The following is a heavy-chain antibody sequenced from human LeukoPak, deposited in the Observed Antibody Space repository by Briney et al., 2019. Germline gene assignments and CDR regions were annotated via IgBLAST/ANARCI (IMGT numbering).Heavy chain of an antibody. CDR2: ISSSGSTI. D-gene: IGHD2-2*01. J-gene: IGHJ4*02. CDR1: GFTFSDYY. V-gene: IGHV3-11*01. Sequence: TGGSLRLSCAAAGFTFSDYYMSWIRQAPGEGLEWVSYISSSGSTIYYADSVKGRFTISRDNAKNSLYLQMNSLRAEDTAVYYCARSRYCSSTSCRQYSSSWLDYWGQGTLVTVSS. CDR3: ARSRYCSSTSCRQYSSSWLDY.